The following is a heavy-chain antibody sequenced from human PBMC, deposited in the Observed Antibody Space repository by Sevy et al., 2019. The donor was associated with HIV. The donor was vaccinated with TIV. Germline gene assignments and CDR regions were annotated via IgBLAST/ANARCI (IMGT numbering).Heavy chain of an antibody. J-gene: IGHJ4*02. CDR3: ASGRSNFLY. CDR1: GASMSGYY. Sequence: SETLSLTCTLSGASMSGYYWSWIRQPPGKGLEWIGYIYDTGDTNFNPSLKSRVTISQDTSKTQFSLSLSSVNTADTAVYYRASGRSNFLYWSQGTLVTVSS. D-gene: IGHD1-1*01. V-gene: IGHV4-59*13. CDR2: IYDTGDT.